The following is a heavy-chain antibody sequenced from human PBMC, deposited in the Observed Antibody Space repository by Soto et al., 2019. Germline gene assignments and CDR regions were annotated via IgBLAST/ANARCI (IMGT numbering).Heavy chain of an antibody. CDR2: LSRSGGAT. Sequence: GGSLRLSCTASGFNTRFYSMSWVRQTPGKGLEWVAALSRSGGATYYADSVRGRFTISRDASKDTLFLQMSHLRAEDTALYYCSKGEMSTIRNSFDPWGQGTLVTVSS. V-gene: IGHV3-23*01. D-gene: IGHD1-7*01. CDR1: GFNTRFYS. J-gene: IGHJ5*02. CDR3: SKGEMSTIRNSFDP.